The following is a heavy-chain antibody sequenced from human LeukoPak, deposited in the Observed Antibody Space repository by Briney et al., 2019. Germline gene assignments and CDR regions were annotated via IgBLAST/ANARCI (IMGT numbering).Heavy chain of an antibody. J-gene: IGHJ4*02. CDR1: GGSISSYY. V-gene: IGHV4-59*01. Sequence: SETLSLTCTVSGGSISSYYWSWIRQPPGKGLEWIGYIYYSGSTNYNPSLKSRVTISVDTSKNQFSLKLTSVTPADTAVYYCARVGPYYGSGSFDYWGQGTLVTVSS. CDR2: IYYSGST. D-gene: IGHD3-10*01. CDR3: ARVGPYYGSGSFDY.